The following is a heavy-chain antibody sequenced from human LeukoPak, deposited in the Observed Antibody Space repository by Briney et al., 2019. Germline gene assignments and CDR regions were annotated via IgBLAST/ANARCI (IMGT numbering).Heavy chain of an antibody. J-gene: IGHJ6*02. V-gene: IGHV4-59*01. CDR1: GGSISSYY. D-gene: IGHD4-17*01. CDR2: IYYSGST. CDR3: ARGTVPYYYYYGMDV. Sequence: PSETLSLTCTVSGGSISSYYWSWIRQPPGKGLEWTGYIYYSGSTNYNPSLKSRVTISVDTSKNQFSLKLSSVTAADTAVYYCARGTVPYYYYYGMDVWGQGTTVTVSS.